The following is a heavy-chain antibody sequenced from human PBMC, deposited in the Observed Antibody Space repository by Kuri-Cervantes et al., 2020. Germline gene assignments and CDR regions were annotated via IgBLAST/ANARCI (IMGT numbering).Heavy chain of an antibody. D-gene: IGHD2-15*01. CDR2: MNPNSGNT. Sequence: ASVKVSCKASGYTFTSYDINWVRQAPGQGLEWMGWMNPNSGNTGYAQKFQGRVTMTRNTSISTAYMELSSLRSEDTPVYYWAILGMGYCSGGSYYRGYFDYWGQGTLVTVSS. CDR1: GYTFTSYD. V-gene: IGHV1-8*01. J-gene: IGHJ4*02. CDR3: AILGMGYCSGGSYYRGYFDY.